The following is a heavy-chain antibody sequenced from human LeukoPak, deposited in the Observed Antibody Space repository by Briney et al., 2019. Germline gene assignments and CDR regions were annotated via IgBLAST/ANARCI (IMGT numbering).Heavy chain of an antibody. CDR3: SRDGAVDILTGYGAFYI. J-gene: IGHJ3*02. CDR1: GGSISGDY. D-gene: IGHD3-9*01. Sequence: SGTLSLTCTVSGGSISGDYWSCIRQPPGKGLEWIVNNSHSVSTNSNPSLKRRVTLSLDTSKNNISLKLNSVTAADTPLYYSSRDGAVDILTGYGAFYIWGQGRMVIVS. CDR2: NSHSVST. V-gene: IGHV4-59*01.